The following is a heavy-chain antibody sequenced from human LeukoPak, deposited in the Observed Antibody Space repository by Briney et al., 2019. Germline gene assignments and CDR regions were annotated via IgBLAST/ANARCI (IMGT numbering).Heavy chain of an antibody. Sequence: SETLSLTCTVSGYSISSGYYWGCFRQPPGKGLEWIASSGSTYYNPSLKSRVTISLDTSKNHFSLKLSSVTAADTAVYYCARSGSGYLRYYFDYWGQGTLVTVSS. CDR2: SGST. V-gene: IGHV4-38-2*02. D-gene: IGHD5-12*01. CDR3: ARSGSGYLRYYFDY. J-gene: IGHJ4*02. CDR1: GYSISSGYY.